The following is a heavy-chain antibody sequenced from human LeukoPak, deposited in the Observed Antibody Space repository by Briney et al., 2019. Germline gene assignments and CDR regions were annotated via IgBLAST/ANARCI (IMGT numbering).Heavy chain of an antibody. D-gene: IGHD4-17*01. V-gene: IGHV3-48*01. CDR2: ISSSSSTI. CDR1: GFTFSSYS. Sequence: PGGSLRLSCAASGFTFSSYSMNWVRQAPGKGLEWVSYISSSSSTIYYADSVKGRFTISRDNAKNSLYLQMNSLRAEDTAVYYCAKDPVPHYGDYEDWGQGTLVTVSS. CDR3: AKDPVPHYGDYED. J-gene: IGHJ4*02.